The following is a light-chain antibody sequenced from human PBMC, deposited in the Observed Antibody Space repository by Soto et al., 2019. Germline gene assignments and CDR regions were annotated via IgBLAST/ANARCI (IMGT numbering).Light chain of an antibody. CDR2: DAY. J-gene: IGKJ4*01. CDR3: QQRSNWPPS. V-gene: IGKV3-11*01. Sequence: EIVLTQSPATLSVFPGERAALSCRASQSVSSYLAWYQQKPGQAPRLLIYDAYNRATGIPARFSGSGSGTDFTLTISSLEPEDFALYYCQQRSNWPPSFGGGTKVEIK. CDR1: QSVSSY.